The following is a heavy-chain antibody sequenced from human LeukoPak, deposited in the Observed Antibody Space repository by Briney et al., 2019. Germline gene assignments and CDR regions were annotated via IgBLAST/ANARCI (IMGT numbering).Heavy chain of an antibody. V-gene: IGHV1-69*13. J-gene: IGHJ4*02. CDR1: GGTFSSYA. CDR3: ATQEGEPPSLMYY. Sequence: ASVKVSCKASGGTFSSYAISWVRQAPGQGLEWMGGIIPIFGTANYAQKSQGRVTITADESTSTAYMELSSLRSEDTAVYYCATQEGEPPSLMYYWGQGTLVTVSS. CDR2: IIPIFGTA. D-gene: IGHD3-16*01.